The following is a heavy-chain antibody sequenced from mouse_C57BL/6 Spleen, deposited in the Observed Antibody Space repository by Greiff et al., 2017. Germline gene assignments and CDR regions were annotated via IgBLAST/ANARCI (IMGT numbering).Heavy chain of an antibody. J-gene: IGHJ1*03. V-gene: IGHV1-80*01. CDR1: GYAFSSYW. CDR3: ARSGGLTGDWYCDV. CDR2: IYPGDGDT. D-gene: IGHD4-1*01. Sequence: QVQLQQSGAELVKPGASVKISCKASGYAFSSYWMNWVKQRPGKGLEWIGQIYPGDGDTNYNGKFKGKATLTADKSSSTAYMQLSSLTSEDSAVYFCARSGGLTGDWYCDVWGTGTTVTVSS.